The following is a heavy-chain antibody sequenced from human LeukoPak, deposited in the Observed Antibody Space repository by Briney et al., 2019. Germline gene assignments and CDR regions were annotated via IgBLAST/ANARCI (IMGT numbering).Heavy chain of an antibody. CDR2: ISNSGNTI. V-gene: IGHV3-11*04. CDR1: GFMFSDYY. D-gene: IGHD3-3*02. CDR3: ARRSTIFGVVIYFDY. Sequence: GGSLRLSCAASGFMFSDYYRIWIRQAPGKGLEWVSYISNSGNTIYYADSVKGRFTISRDNAKNSLYLQMNSLRAEDTAMYYCARRSTIFGVVIYFDYWGQGTLVTVSS. J-gene: IGHJ4*02.